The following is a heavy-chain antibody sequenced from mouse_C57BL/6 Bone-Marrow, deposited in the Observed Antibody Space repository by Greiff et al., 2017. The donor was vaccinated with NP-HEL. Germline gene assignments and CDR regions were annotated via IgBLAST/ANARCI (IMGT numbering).Heavy chain of an antibody. Sequence: EVKLVESGGGLVKPGGSLKLSCAASGFTFSSYAMSWVRQTPEKRLEWVATISDGGSYTYYPDNVKGRFTISRDNAKNNLYLQMSHLKSEDTAMYYCARDAGYYGSSYGRFAYWGQGTLVTVSA. D-gene: IGHD1-1*01. V-gene: IGHV5-4*01. CDR2: ISDGGSYT. CDR1: GFTFSSYA. J-gene: IGHJ3*01. CDR3: ARDAGYYGSSYGRFAY.